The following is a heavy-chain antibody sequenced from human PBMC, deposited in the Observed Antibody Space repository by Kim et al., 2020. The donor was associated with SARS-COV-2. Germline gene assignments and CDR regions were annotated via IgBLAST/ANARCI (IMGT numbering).Heavy chain of an antibody. V-gene: IGHV3-11*03. J-gene: IGHJ4*02. CDR1: GFIFSDYY. Sequence: GGSLRLSCAASGFIFSDYYMTWIRQAPGKGLEWISYISSSYTYTNYADSVKGRFTISRDNAKKSLYLQMNSLSAEDTAVYYCARMGFNRWELFDFWGQGTLVTVSS. CDR2: ISSSYTYT. CDR3: ARMGFNRWELFDF. D-gene: IGHD1-26*01.